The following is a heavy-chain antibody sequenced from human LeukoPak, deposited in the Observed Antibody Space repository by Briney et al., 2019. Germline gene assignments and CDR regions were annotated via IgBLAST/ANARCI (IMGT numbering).Heavy chain of an antibody. CDR1: GGSISSSSYY. D-gene: IGHD3-3*01. CDR2: IYYSGST. V-gene: IGHV4-39*01. J-gene: IGHJ5*02. Sequence: SETLSLTCTVSGGSISSSSYYWGWIRQPPGKGLEWIGSIYYSGSTYYNPSLKSRVTISVDTSKNQFSLKLSSVTAADTAVYYCARHGYDFWSGYYNWFDPWGQGTLVTVSP. CDR3: ARHGYDFWSGYYNWFDP.